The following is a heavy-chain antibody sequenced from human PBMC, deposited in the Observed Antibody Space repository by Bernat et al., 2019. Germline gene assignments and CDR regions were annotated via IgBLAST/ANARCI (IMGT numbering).Heavy chain of an antibody. CDR2: IGTAGDT. V-gene: IGHV3-13*01. D-gene: IGHD3-10*01. J-gene: IGHJ4*02. CDR3: ARASFGSGLYYFDY. Sequence: VQLVESGGGLVQPGGSLRLSCAASGFTFSSYDMHWVRQATGKGLEWVSAIGTAGDTYYPGSVKGRFTISRENAKNSLYLQMNSLRAGDTAVYYCARASFGSGLYYFDYWGQGTLVTVSS. CDR1: GFTFSSYD.